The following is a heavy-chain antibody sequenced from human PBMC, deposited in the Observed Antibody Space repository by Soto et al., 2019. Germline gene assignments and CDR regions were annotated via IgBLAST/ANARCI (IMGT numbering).Heavy chain of an antibody. V-gene: IGHV4-59*01. CDR1: GGSISSYY. Sequence: SETLSLTCTVSGGSISSYYWSLIRQSPGKGLEWIGYMYYSGSTNYNPSLKSRVTISIDTSRNQFSLKLSSVTAADTAVYYCARGTFGVVKDWGQGTLVSVSS. CDR3: ARGTFGVVKD. CDR2: MYYSGST. D-gene: IGHD3-3*01. J-gene: IGHJ4*02.